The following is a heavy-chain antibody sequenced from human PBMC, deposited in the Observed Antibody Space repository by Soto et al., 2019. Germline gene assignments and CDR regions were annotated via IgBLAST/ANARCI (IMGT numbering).Heavy chain of an antibody. J-gene: IGHJ4*02. CDR2: LKPNGGDT. D-gene: IGHD7-27*01. CDR3: ARNPTETGTFEY. V-gene: IGHV1-8*01. CDR1: GYTFTSYD. Sequence: ASVKVSCKASGYTFTSYDINWVRQATGQGLEWMGWLKPNGGDTGYAQNFQGRLTLTRDTSTATAYMELTSLTSADTAVYFCARNPTETGTFEYWGQGTPVTSPQ.